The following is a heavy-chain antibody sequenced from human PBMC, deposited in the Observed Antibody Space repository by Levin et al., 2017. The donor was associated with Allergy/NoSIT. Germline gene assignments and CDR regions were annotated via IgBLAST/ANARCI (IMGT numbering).Heavy chain of an antibody. CDR3: ASLTGAGTSFDS. CDR1: GFSFNNYF. Sequence: ASVKVSCKASGFSFNNYFIHWVRQAPGQGLQWMGIVDPTSGNTTYAQKFKGRVTVTRGTSTDTFHLDLSGLRSDDTAVYFCASLTGAGTSFDSWGPGTLVHVSS. CDR2: VDPTSGNT. J-gene: IGHJ4*02. D-gene: IGHD6-19*01. V-gene: IGHV1-46*02.